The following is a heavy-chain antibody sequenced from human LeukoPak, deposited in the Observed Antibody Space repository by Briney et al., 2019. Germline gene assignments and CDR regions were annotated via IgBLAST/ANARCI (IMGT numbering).Heavy chain of an antibody. CDR2: RNGGST. J-gene: IGHJ4*02. V-gene: IGHV3-20*04. CDR1: XFTFDDYG. CDR3: ARDISPPHYYDSSGYTV. Sequence: GGSLRLSCAASXFTFDDYGMSWVRQAPGKGLEWGSGRNGGSTGYADSVKGRFTISRDNAKNSLYLQMNSLRAEDTALYYCARDISPPHYYDSSGYTVWGQGTLVTVSS. D-gene: IGHD3-22*01.